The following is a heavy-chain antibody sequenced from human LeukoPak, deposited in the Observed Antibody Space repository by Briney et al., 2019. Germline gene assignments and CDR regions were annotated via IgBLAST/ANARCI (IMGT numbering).Heavy chain of an antibody. J-gene: IGHJ4*02. D-gene: IGHD1-26*01. CDR2: ISYDGSNK. CDR1: GFTLSSYA. V-gene: IGHV3-30-3*01. CDR3: AREWEVTNCDY. Sequence: GRSLPLSCAASGFTLSSYARHWLRPAPGKGLEWVAVISYDGSNKYYADSVKGRFTLSRDNSKNTLYLQMNSLRAEDTAVYFCAREWEVTNCDYWGEGTLVTVSS.